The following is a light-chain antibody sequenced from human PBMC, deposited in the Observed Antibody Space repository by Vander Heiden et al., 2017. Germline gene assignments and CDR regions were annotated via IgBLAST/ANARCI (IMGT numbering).Light chain of an antibody. CDR3: GTWDSSLSAVV. J-gene: IGLJ2*01. Sequence: QSVFTQPPSLSTAPGQKVTISCSGSSSNIGNNYGSWYQQLPGTAPKLLIYENNKRPSGIPDRFSGAKSGTSATLGITGLQTGEEADYYCGTWDSSLSAVVFGGGTKLTVL. CDR1: SSNIGNNY. V-gene: IGLV1-51*02. CDR2: ENN.